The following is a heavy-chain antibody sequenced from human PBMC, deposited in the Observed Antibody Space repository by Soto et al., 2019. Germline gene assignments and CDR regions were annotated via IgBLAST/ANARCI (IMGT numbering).Heavy chain of an antibody. Sequence: LRLCGAASEVTFSSYGVHWIRQAPRKGVEFVSAIVSHGGTTYYADSVRGRFTSSRDNSKKTPFLQMSSLRPDNTADYDCVNGKTLAVAAVYYFDYWGRGTLVTVSS. CDR1: EVTFSSYG. CDR3: VNGKTLAVAAVYYFDY. V-gene: IGHV3-64D*06. D-gene: IGHD6-19*01. CDR2: IVSHGGTT. J-gene: IGHJ4*02.